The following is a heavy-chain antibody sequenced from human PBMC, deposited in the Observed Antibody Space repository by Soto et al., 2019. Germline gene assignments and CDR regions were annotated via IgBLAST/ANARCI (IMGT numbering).Heavy chain of an antibody. CDR2: ISGSGGST. CDR3: AKSRGSLHWFDP. J-gene: IGHJ5*02. D-gene: IGHD2-2*01. V-gene: IGHV3-23*01. Sequence: GGSLRLSCAASGFTFSSYAMSWVRQAPGKGLEWVSAISGSGGSTYYADSVKGRFTISRDNSKNTLYLQMNSLRAEDPAVYYWAKSRGSLHWFDPWGQGTLVTVSS. CDR1: GFTFSSYA.